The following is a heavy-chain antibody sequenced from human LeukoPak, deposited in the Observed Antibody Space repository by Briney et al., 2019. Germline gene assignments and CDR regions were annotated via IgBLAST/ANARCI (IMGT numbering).Heavy chain of an antibody. Sequence: PGGSLRLSCAASGFTFSSYAMSWVRQAPGKGLEWVSAISGSGGSTYYADSVKGRFTISRDNSKNTLYLQMNSLRAEDTAVYYCTKGDYDYVWGSYRYWGQGTLVTVSS. J-gene: IGHJ4*02. CDR3: TKGDYDYVWGSYRY. CDR2: ISGSGGST. V-gene: IGHV3-23*01. CDR1: GFTFSSYA. D-gene: IGHD3-16*02.